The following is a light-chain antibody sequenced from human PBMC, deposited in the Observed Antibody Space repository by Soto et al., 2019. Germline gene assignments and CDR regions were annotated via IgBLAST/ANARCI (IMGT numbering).Light chain of an antibody. CDR3: EQSYNAPRT. CDR1: RYISNS. V-gene: IGKV1-39*01. CDR2: PAS. J-gene: IGKJ2*01. Sequence: DIQMTQSPSSLSASVGDRVTITCRASRYISNSLNWYQQKPGKAPKLLIYPASSLQSAVPSRFSSNGSGTDFILTNSSLQPEDLTTYYCEQSYNAPRTFGQGIELEFK.